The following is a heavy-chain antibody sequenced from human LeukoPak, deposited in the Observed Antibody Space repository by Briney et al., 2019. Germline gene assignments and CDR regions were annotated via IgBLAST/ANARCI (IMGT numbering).Heavy chain of an antibody. J-gene: IGHJ4*02. CDR3: ARIDARDYFDY. CDR1: GFTFDDYA. V-gene: IGHV3-9*01. Sequence: GGSLRLSRAGSGFTFDDYAMHWVRQAPGKGLEWVSGISWNSGNIGYADSVKGRFIVSRDNAKNSLYLQMNSLRAEDTAVYYCARIDARDYFDYWGQGTLVTVSS. CDR2: ISWNSGNI. D-gene: IGHD3-10*02.